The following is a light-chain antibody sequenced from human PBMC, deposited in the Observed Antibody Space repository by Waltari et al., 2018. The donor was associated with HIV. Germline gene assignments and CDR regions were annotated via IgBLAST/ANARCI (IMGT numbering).Light chain of an antibody. CDR3: SSYTSSSTWV. Sequence: QSALTQPASVSGSPGQSITISCTRTSSDVGGDTYVPWYQHHPGNAPKLITYEVSYRPSGVSDRFSGSKSGNTASLTISGLQAEDETDYYCSSYTSSSTWVFGGGTKLTVL. V-gene: IGLV2-14*01. CDR2: EVS. J-gene: IGLJ3*02. CDR1: SSDVGGDTY.